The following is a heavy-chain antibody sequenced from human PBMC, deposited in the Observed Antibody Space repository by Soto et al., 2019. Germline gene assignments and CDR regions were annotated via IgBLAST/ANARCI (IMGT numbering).Heavy chain of an antibody. CDR1: GVTFNTYV. CDR3: ARDLTSFDDDGTNDY. CDR2: IIPLFGTT. V-gene: IGHV1-69*06. J-gene: IGHJ4*02. D-gene: IGHD3-16*01. Sequence: QVQLVQSGAEVKKPGSSVKVSCRTSGVTFNTYVFSWVRQAPGQGLEWMGGIIPLFGTTEYAQEFQGRLTITADKSTNTVYMHLSSLRSEDTAMYYCARDLTSFDDDGTNDYWGQGTLVTVSS.